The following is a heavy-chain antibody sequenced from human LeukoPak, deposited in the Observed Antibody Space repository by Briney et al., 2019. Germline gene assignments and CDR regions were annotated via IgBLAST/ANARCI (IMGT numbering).Heavy chain of an antibody. V-gene: IGHV1-69*05. CDR3: ARVVVRGVINMRNWFDP. CDR2: IIPIFGTA. CDR1: GGTFSSYA. Sequence: ASVKVSCKASGGTFSSYAISWVRQAPGQGLEWMGGIIPIFGTANYAQKFQGRVTMTRNTSISTAYMELSSLRSEDTAVYYCARVVVRGVINMRNWFDPWGQGTLVTVSS. J-gene: IGHJ5*02. D-gene: IGHD3-10*01.